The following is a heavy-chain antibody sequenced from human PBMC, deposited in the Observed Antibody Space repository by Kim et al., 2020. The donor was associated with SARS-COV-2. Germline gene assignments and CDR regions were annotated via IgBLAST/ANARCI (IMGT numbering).Heavy chain of an antibody. CDR2: INPSGGST. CDR1: GYTFTNYY. J-gene: IGHJ5*02. Sequence: ASVKVSCKASGYTFTNYYIHWVRQAPGQGLEWMGIINPSGGSTSYAHKFQGRVTMTRDTSTTTVYMELSSLTSEDTAVYFCARNILGGWFDPWGQGTLVT. V-gene: IGHV1-46*01. CDR3: ARNILGGWFDP. D-gene: IGHD2-15*01.